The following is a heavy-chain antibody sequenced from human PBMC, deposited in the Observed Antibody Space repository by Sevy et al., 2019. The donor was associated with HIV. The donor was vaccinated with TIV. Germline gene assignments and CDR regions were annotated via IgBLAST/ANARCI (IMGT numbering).Heavy chain of an antibody. CDR1: GGSFSGYY. CDR2: INHSGST. V-gene: IGHV4-34*01. Sequence: SETLSLTCAVYGGSFSGYYWSWIRQPPGKGLEWIGEINHSGSTNYNPSLKSRVTISVDTSKNQFSLKLSSVTAAETAVYYCARGPGKYSSSYYYYYYGMDVWGQGTTVTVSS. J-gene: IGHJ6*02. CDR3: ARGPGKYSSSYYYYYYGMDV. D-gene: IGHD6-6*01.